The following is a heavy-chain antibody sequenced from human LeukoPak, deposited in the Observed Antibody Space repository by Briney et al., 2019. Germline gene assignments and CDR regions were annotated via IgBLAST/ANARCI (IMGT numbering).Heavy chain of an antibody. CDR3: ARDTSITGTVGPFDY. CDR2: IYYSGST. CDR1: GGSISSYY. V-gene: IGHV4-59*12. Sequence: SETLSLTCTVSGGSISSYYWSWIRQPPGKGLEWIGYIYYSGSTNYNPSLKSRVTISVDTSKNQFSLKLSSVTAADTAVYYCARDTSITGTVGPFDYWGQGTLVTVSS. J-gene: IGHJ4*02. D-gene: IGHD1-20*01.